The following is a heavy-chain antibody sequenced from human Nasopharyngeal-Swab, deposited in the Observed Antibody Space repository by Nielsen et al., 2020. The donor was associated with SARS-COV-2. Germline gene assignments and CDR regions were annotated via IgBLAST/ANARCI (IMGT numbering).Heavy chain of an antibody. CDR3: ARSGTTKYGLDV. CDR1: GGSISGYF. CDR2: VYTSGST. V-gene: IGHV4-4*07. J-gene: IGHJ6*01. D-gene: IGHD1-1*01. Sequence: GSLRLSCSVSGGSISGYFLSWIRQPAGEGLEWIGRVYTSGSTNYDPSLKSRVTISIDMSKNQFSLELRSVTAADTAFYYCARSGTTKYGLDVWGQGTTVIVSS.